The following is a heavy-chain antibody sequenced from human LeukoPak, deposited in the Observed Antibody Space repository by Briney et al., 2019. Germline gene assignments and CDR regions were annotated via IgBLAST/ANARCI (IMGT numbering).Heavy chain of an antibody. CDR1: GFTFSSYA. J-gene: IGHJ3*02. CDR3: AATGWLPHYDSSVGINAFDI. CDR2: ISGSGDGT. Sequence: PGGSLRLSCAASGFTFSSYAMSWVRQAPGKGLEWVSGISGSGDGTYYADSVKGRFTISRDNSKNTVYLQLHSLRAEDTAVYYCAATGWLPHYDSSVGINAFDIWGQGTMVTVSS. V-gene: IGHV3-23*01. D-gene: IGHD3-22*01.